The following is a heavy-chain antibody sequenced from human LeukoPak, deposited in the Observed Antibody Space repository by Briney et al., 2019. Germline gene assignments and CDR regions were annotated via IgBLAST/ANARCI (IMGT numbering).Heavy chain of an antibody. CDR2: VYYIGSP. D-gene: IGHD5-24*01. Sequence: SSETLSLTCSVSGDSIKSGHSYWGWIRQSPWKGLEWIGSVYYIGSPYYNPSLNSGRVTISVDTSKNQFSLKLASVTAEDTAVYYCARMTITKRAMDVWGQGTTVTVSS. V-gene: IGHV4-39*01. CDR1: GDSIKSGHSY. CDR3: ARMTITKRAMDV. J-gene: IGHJ6*02.